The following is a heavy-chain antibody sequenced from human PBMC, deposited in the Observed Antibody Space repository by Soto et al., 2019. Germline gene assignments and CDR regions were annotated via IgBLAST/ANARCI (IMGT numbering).Heavy chain of an antibody. J-gene: IGHJ5*01. CDR2: IKSKTDGGTT. Sequence: EVQLVESGGGLVKPGGYLRLSCAASGCTFSNAWMSWVRQAPGKGLEWVGRIKSKTDGGTTDYAAPVKGRFTISRDDSKNSLYLQMNSLKTEDTAVYYCTTGRGPDTIFGDKSVGSWGQGTLVTVSS. V-gene: IGHV3-15*01. D-gene: IGHD3-3*01. CDR3: TTGRGPDTIFGDKSVGS. CDR1: GCTFSNAW.